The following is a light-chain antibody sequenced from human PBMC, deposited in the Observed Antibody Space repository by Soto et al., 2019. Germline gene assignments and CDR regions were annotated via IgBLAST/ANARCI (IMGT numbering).Light chain of an antibody. CDR3: SSYTSSSTLVV. V-gene: IGLV2-14*01. CDR2: DVS. Sequence: QSALTQPASVSGSPGQSITIYCTGTSSDVGGYNYVSWYQQHPGKAPKLMIYDVSNRPSGVSNRFSGSKSGNMASLTISGLQAEDEADYYCSSYTSSSTLVVFGGGTKLTVL. J-gene: IGLJ2*01. CDR1: SSDVGGYNY.